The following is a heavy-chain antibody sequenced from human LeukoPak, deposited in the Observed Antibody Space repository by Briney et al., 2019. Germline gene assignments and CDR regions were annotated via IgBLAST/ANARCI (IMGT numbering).Heavy chain of an antibody. CDR3: AKGYDFWSGYLPY. Sequence: GGSLRLSCAASGFTFSSYAMSWVRQAPGKGLEWVSAISGSGGSTYYADSVKGRFTISRDNAKNTLYLQMNSLRAEDTAVYYCAKGYDFWSGYLPYWGQGTLVTVSS. J-gene: IGHJ4*02. V-gene: IGHV3-23*01. CDR1: GFTFSSYA. D-gene: IGHD3-3*01. CDR2: ISGSGGST.